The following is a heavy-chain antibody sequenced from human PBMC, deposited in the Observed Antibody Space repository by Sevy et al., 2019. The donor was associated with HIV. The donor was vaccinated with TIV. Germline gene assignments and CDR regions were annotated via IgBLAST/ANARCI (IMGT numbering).Heavy chain of an antibody. J-gene: IGHJ4*02. V-gene: IGHV1-24*01. CDR2: FDPGDGDAET. D-gene: IGHD3-9*01. CDR1: GYTLTEFS. CDR3: ATDTTGYHSTLDY. Sequence: ASVKVSCKVSGYTLTEFSIHWVRQAPGKGLEWMGGFDPGDGDAETPYAQKFRDRLTMTADTSTDTVYMELSSLRSEDTAVYYCATDTTGYHSTLDYWRQGTLVTVSS.